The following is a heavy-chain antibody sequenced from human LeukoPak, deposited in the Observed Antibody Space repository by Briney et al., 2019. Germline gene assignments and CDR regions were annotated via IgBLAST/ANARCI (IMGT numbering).Heavy chain of an antibody. D-gene: IGHD1-26*01. J-gene: IGHJ4*02. CDR3: AKTDSGSYPHDY. V-gene: IGHV3-23*01. CDR1: GFTFSSYG. Sequence: GGTLRLSCAASGFTFSSYGMSWVRQAPGKGLEWVSAISGSGGSTYYADSVKGRFTISRDNSKNTLYLQMNSLRAEDTAVYYCAKTDSGSYPHDYWGQGTLVTVSS. CDR2: ISGSGGST.